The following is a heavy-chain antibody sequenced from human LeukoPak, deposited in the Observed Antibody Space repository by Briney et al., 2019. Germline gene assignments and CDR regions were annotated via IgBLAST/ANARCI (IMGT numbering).Heavy chain of an antibody. J-gene: IGHJ3*02. CDR2: IYHSGST. CDR3: ARGEIFGDRRVAFDI. D-gene: IGHD3-3*01. CDR1: GGSFSGYY. Sequence: SETLSLTCAVYGGSFSGYYWSWIRQPPGKGLEWIGEIYHSGSTSYYPSLKSRVTISVDTSKNQSSLRLSSVTAADTAVYYCARGEIFGDRRVAFDIWGQGTMVTVSS. V-gene: IGHV4-34*01.